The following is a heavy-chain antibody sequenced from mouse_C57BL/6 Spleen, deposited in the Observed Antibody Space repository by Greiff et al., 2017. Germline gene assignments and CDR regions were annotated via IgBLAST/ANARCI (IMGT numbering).Heavy chain of an antibody. J-gene: IGHJ2*01. CDR1: GYAFSSSW. CDR2: IYPGDGDT. V-gene: IGHV1-82*01. Sequence: QVHVKQSGPELVKPGASVKISCKASGYAFSSSWMNWVKQRPGKGLEWIGRIYPGDGDTNYNGKFKGKAPLTADKSSSTAYMQLSSLTSEDSAVYFSARRGFTTPVAGEYFDYWGQGTTLTVSS. CDR3: ARRGFTTPVAGEYFDY. D-gene: IGHD1-1*01.